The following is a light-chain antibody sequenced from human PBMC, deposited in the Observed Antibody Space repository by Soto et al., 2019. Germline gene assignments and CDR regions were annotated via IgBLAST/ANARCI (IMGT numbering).Light chain of an antibody. CDR3: KQSYSSPWT. J-gene: IGKJ1*01. CDR1: QSIFNY. Sequence: DIQVTQSPSSLSASVGDRVTITCRASQSIFNYLNWYQQKPGKAPKLMIYAASSLQSGVPSRFSGGGAGTDFTLTISSLQPEDFATYYCKQSYSSPWTFGLGTKVEIK. CDR2: AAS. V-gene: IGKV1-39*01.